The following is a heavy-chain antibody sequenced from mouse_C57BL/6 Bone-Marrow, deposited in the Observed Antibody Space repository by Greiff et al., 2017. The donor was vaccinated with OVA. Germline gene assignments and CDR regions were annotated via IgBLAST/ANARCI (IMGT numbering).Heavy chain of an antibody. J-gene: IGHJ2*01. CDR3: ARGFYYSNYEGY. Sequence: QVQLQQPGAELVKPGASVKLSCKASGYTFTSYWMHWVKQRPGQGLEWIGMIHPNSGSTNYNEKFKSKATLTVDKSSSTAYMQLSSLTSEDSAVYYCARGFYYSNYEGYWGQGTTLTVSS. V-gene: IGHV1-64*01. CDR2: IHPNSGST. D-gene: IGHD2-5*01. CDR1: GYTFTSYW.